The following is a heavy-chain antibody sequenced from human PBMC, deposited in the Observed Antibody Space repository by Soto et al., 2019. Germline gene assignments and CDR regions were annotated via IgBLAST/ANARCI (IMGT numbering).Heavy chain of an antibody. CDR1: VGSLSSYY. V-gene: IGHV4-59*08. D-gene: IGHD3-10*01. CDR2: IYYSGST. Sequence: QVQLQESGPGLVKPSETLSLTCTVSVGSLSSYYWSWIRQPPGKGLGWIGYIYYSGSTNYNPSLQRRVTISVDTSKNQFSLKLNSMTAADTAVYYCERHNYGSWSTYFDYWGQGTLVTGSS. J-gene: IGHJ4*02. CDR3: ERHNYGSWSTYFDY.